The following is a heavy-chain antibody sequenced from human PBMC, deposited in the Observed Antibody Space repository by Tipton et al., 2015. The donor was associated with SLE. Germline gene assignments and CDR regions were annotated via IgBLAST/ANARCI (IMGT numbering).Heavy chain of an antibody. CDR3: ARGAVYYYGSGSYVPSWFDS. CDR2: IYHSGST. V-gene: IGHV4-30-2*01. J-gene: IGHJ5*01. D-gene: IGHD3-10*01. Sequence: WSWIRQPPGKGLEWIGYIYHSGSTYSNPSLKSRVSISVDRSKNQLSLRLNSVTAADTAVYYCARGAVYYYGSGSYVPSWFDSWGQGTLITVSS.